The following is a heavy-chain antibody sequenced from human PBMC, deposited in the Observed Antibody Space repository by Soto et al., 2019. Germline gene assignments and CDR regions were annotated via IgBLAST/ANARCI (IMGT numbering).Heavy chain of an antibody. Sequence: ASVKVSCKASGYTFTSYGISWVRQAPGQGLEWMGWISAYNGNTNYAQKLQGRVTMTTDTSTSTAYMELRSLRSDDTAVYYCARGPVDYYDSSGYYYYYYGMDVWGQGTTVTISS. CDR2: ISAYNGNT. D-gene: IGHD3-22*01. CDR1: GYTFTSYG. V-gene: IGHV1-18*04. CDR3: ARGPVDYYDSSGYYYYYYGMDV. J-gene: IGHJ6*02.